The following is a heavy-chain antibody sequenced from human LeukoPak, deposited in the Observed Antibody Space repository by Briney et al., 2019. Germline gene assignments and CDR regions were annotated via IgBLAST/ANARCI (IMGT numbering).Heavy chain of an antibody. J-gene: IGHJ4*02. D-gene: IGHD5-24*01. CDR1: GGSISSSSYY. Sequence: SETLSLTCTVSGGSISSSSYYWGWIRQPPGKGLEWIGSIYYSGTTYYIPSLKSRVTISVDTSKNQFSLKLSSVTAADTAVYYCARHEEEDGYNAKTFDSWGQGTLVTVSS. CDR2: IYYSGTT. V-gene: IGHV4-39*01. CDR3: ARHEEEDGYNAKTFDS.